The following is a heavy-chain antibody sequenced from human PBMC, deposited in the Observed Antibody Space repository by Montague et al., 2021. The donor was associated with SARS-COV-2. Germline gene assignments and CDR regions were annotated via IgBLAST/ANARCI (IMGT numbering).Heavy chain of an antibody. V-gene: IGHV4-34*01. J-gene: IGHJ6*03. CDR1: GGSFSGYY. CDR3: ARLGAGVVPAPILGIGPFYSYFYMDV. Sequence: SETLSLTCAVYGGSFSGYYWNWIRQPPGKGLERIGEINHSGSANYNPSLKRRVTISVDTSKNQFSLKLNSVTAADTAVYYCARLGAGVVPAPILGIGPFYSYFYMDVWGKGATVTVSS. D-gene: IGHD2-2*02. CDR2: INHSGSA.